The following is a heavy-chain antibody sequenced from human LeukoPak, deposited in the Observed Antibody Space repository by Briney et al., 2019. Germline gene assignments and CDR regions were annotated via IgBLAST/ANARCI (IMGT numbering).Heavy chain of an antibody. D-gene: IGHD3-22*01. Sequence: GGSLRLSCAASGFTFSSYAMSWVRQAPGKGLEWVSAISGSGGSTYYADSVKGRFTISRDNSKNTLYLQMNSLRAEDTAVYYCAKGSRPTYYYDSSGYFWGQGTLVTVSS. CDR1: GFTFSSYA. CDR2: ISGSGGST. V-gene: IGHV3-23*01. CDR3: AKGSRPTYYYDSSGYF. J-gene: IGHJ4*02.